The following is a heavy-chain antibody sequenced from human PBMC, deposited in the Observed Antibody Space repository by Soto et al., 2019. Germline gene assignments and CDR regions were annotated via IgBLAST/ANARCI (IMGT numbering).Heavy chain of an antibody. Sequence: EVQLLESGGGLVQPGGSLRLSCAASGFTFSSYAMSWVRQAPGKGLEWVSAISGSGGSTYYADSVKGRFTISRDNYKNTLYLQINSLRAEDTAVYYCAKDTVPSASNSHYYYGMDVWGQGTTVTVSS. V-gene: IGHV3-23*01. D-gene: IGHD1-1*01. CDR3: AKDTVPSASNSHYYYGMDV. CDR2: ISGSGGST. CDR1: GFTFSSYA. J-gene: IGHJ6*02.